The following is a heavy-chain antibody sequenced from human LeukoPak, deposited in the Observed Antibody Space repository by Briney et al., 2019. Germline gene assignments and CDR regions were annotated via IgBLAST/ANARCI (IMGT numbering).Heavy chain of an antibody. CDR3: AREVYSSGWYAY. Sequence: ASVKVSCKASGYTFTGYYMHWVRQAPGQGLEWMGWINPNSGGTNYAQKFQGRVTMTRDTSISTAYMELSRLRSDDTAVYYCAREVYSSGWYAYWGQGTLVTVSS. J-gene: IGHJ4*02. D-gene: IGHD6-19*01. CDR2: INPNSGGT. CDR1: GYTFTGYY. V-gene: IGHV1-2*02.